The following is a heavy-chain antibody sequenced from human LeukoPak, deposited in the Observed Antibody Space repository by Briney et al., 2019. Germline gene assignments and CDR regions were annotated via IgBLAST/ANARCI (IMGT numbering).Heavy chain of an antibody. D-gene: IGHD5-12*01. Sequence: TVKVSCKTCVGTLSSYAISWMRQAPGQGLEWMGGIIPILSTTTYAQEFQARVTITADKSTSTAYMELSSLRSEDTAVYYCARGFIVATITSSFDPWGQGTLVTVSS. J-gene: IGHJ5*02. CDR1: VGTLSSYA. CDR3: ARGFIVATITSSFDP. V-gene: IGHV1-69*06. CDR2: IIPILSTT.